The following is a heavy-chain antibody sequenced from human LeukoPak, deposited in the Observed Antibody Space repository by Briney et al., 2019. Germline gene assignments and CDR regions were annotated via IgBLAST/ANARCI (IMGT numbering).Heavy chain of an antibody. Sequence: PLETLSLTCTVSGGSNYWSWIRQPPGKGLEWIAYIHYTGRTNYNPSLNSRATISVDTSKNQFSLKLSPVTAADTAVYYCARDRGITIFGSYAFDIWGQGTMVTVSS. CDR1: GGSNY. CDR3: ARDRGITIFGSYAFDI. D-gene: IGHD3-3*01. CDR2: IHYTGRT. V-gene: IGHV4-59*01. J-gene: IGHJ3*02.